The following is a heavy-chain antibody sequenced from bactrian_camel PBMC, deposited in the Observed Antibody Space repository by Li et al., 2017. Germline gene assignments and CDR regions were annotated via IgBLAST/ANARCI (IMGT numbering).Heavy chain of an antibody. CDR3: NTRYTSYCGTY. CDR2: IISSRTMT. V-gene: IGHV3-2*01. Sequence: QVQLVESGGGLVQPGGSLRLSCAASGFTFSPYYINWVRQGPGKGLEWVSSIISSRTMTYYEDSVKGRFTISRDNAKNAVYLQMNSLKPEDTGMYICNTRYTSYCGTYWDQGTQVTVS. CDR1: GFTFSPYY. D-gene: IGHD3*01. J-gene: IGHJ4*01.